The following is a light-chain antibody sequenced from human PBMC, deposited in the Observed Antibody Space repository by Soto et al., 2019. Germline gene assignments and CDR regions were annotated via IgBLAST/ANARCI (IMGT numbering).Light chain of an antibody. J-gene: IGKJ5*01. V-gene: IGKV1-13*02. CDR2: DAS. CDR3: KQRKSDPFT. Sequence: AIQLTQSPSSLSASVGDRVSITCRASQGISSALAWYQHKPGKPPKILIYDASSLQSGVPSRFSGSESGTECTLTISSLQPEDFATYYCKQRKSDPFTFGQGIRLEIK. CDR1: QGISSA.